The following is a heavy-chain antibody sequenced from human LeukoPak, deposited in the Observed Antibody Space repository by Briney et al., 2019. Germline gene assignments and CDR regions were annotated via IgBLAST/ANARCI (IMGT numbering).Heavy chain of an antibody. CDR2: INPDGSNT. D-gene: IGHD3-10*01. CDR1: GFTFGNYW. J-gene: IGHJ4*02. Sequence: TGGSLRLSCAASGFTFGNYWMHWVRQDPGKGLVWVSYINPDGSNTNYADSVKGRFTISRDNAKNALYLQMNSLRAEDTAVYYCAKDLHYGSADYWGQGTLVTVSS. V-gene: IGHV3-74*01. CDR3: AKDLHYGSADY.